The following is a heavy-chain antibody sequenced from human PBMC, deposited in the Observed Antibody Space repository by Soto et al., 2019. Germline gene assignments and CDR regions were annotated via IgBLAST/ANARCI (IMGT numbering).Heavy chain of an antibody. Sequence: SLRLSCAASGFTFSSYGMHWVRQAPGKGLEWVAVIWYDGSNKYYADSVKGRFTISRDNSKNTLYLQMNSLRAEDTAVYYCAGTDQLKYRSSWDWISDYYYGMDVWGQGTTVTVSS. CDR3: AGTDQLKYRSSWDWISDYYYGMDV. CDR1: GFTFSSYG. V-gene: IGHV3-33*01. J-gene: IGHJ6*02. D-gene: IGHD6-13*01. CDR2: IWYDGSNK.